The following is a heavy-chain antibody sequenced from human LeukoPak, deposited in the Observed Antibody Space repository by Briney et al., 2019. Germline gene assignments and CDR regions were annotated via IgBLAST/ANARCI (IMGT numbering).Heavy chain of an antibody. D-gene: IGHD4-17*01. CDR1: GGTFSSYT. Sequence: SVKVSCKASGGTFSSYTISWVRQAPGQGLEWMGRIIPIFGTANYAQKFQGRVTITTDESTSTAYMELSSLRSEDTAVYYCARAPNYGDYGWYFDLWGRGTLVTVSS. V-gene: IGHV1-69*05. CDR3: ARAPNYGDYGWYFDL. J-gene: IGHJ2*01. CDR2: IIPIFGTA.